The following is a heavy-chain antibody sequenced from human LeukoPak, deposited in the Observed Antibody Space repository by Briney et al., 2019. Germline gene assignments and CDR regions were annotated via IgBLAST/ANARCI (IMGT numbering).Heavy chain of an antibody. V-gene: IGHV3-23*03. D-gene: IGHD2-15*01. CDR1: GFTFSSYA. CDR3: AKYRMATTPYFDY. CDR2: TYGGGGT. J-gene: IGHJ4*02. Sequence: GGSLRLSCAAPGFTFSSYAMSWVRQAPGKGLEWVSLTYGGGGTYYADSVKGRFTISRDNSKNTLYLQMNSLRDEDTAVYYCAKYRMATTPYFDYWGQGTLVTVSS.